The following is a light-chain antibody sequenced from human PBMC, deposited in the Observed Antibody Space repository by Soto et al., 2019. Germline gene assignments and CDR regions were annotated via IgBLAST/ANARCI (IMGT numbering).Light chain of an antibody. CDR1: QDIRTD. CDR3: LQDYNYPYT. V-gene: IGKV1-6*01. J-gene: IGKJ2*01. CDR2: AAS. Sequence: AIQMTQSPSSLSASVGDRVTITCRASQDIRTDVAWYQQKPGKAPKLLIYAASSLQRGVSSRFSGSGSGTDFTLTISSLQPEDFATYYCLQDYNYPYTFGQGTKLEIK.